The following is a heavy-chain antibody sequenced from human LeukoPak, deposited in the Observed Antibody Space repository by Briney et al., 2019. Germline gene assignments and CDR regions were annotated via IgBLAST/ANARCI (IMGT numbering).Heavy chain of an antibody. Sequence: PGGSLRLSCSASRFTFSSYAMHWVRQAPGKGLEYVSAISSNGGSTYYADSVKGRFTISRDNSKNTLFLQMSSLRAEDTAVYYCVKDGGYSSSWYNWFDPWGQGTLVTVSS. CDR2: ISSNGGST. V-gene: IGHV3-64D*06. J-gene: IGHJ5*02. CDR1: RFTFSSYA. CDR3: VKDGGYSSSWYNWFDP. D-gene: IGHD6-13*01.